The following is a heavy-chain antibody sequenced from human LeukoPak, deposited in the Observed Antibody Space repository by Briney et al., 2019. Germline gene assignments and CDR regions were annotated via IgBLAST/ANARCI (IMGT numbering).Heavy chain of an antibody. V-gene: IGHV3-7*01. CDR2: IKQDGSEK. J-gene: IGHJ6*02. CDR1: GFTFSSYW. Sequence: GGSLRLSCAASGFTFSSYWMSWVRQAPGEGLEWVANIKQDGSEKYYVDSVKGRFTISRDNAKNSLYLQMNSLRAEDTAVYYCARDYSSGWYYYGMDVWGQGTTVTVSS. D-gene: IGHD6-19*01. CDR3: ARDYSSGWYYYGMDV.